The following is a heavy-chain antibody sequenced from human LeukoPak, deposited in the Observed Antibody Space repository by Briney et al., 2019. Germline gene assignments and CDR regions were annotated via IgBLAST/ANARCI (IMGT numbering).Heavy chain of an antibody. Sequence: ASVKVSCKASGYTFTGYYMHWVRQAPGQGLEWMGWINPNSGGTNYAQKLQGRVTMTTDTSTSTAYMELRSLRSDDTAVYYCARDLKLGYCSGGSCYYFDYWGQGTLVTVSS. CDR2: INPNSGGT. J-gene: IGHJ4*02. CDR1: GYTFTGYY. V-gene: IGHV1-2*02. D-gene: IGHD2-15*01. CDR3: ARDLKLGYCSGGSCYYFDY.